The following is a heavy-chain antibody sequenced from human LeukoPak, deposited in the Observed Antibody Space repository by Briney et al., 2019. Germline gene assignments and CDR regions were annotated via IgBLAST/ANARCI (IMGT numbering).Heavy chain of an antibody. Sequence: SSVTVSCKASGGTFSSYAISWVRQAPGQGLEWMGGIIPIFGTANYAQKFQGRVTITTDESTSTAYMELSSLRSEDTAVYYCASGAYAISRAFDYWGQGTLVTVSS. CDR3: ASGAYAISRAFDY. CDR1: GGTFSSYA. D-gene: IGHD2-8*01. V-gene: IGHV1-69*05. J-gene: IGHJ4*02. CDR2: IIPIFGTA.